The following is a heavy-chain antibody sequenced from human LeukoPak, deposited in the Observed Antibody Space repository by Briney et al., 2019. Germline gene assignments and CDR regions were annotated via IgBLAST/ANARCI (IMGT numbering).Heavy chain of an antibody. Sequence: GGSLRLSCAASGFTFSSFGMHWVRQAPGRGLEWVALLSFDGNHQFYADSVKGRFTLSRDDFKNMVFLEMTSLRVEDTAVYYCARDWFDSGWYLDHWGQGALVTVSS. V-gene: IGHV3-30*03. CDR3: ARDWFDSGWYLDH. CDR1: GFTFSSFG. J-gene: IGHJ4*02. CDR2: LSFDGNHQ. D-gene: IGHD6-19*01.